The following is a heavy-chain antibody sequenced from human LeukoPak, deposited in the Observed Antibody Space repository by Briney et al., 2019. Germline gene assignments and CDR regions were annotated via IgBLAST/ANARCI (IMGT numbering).Heavy chain of an antibody. Sequence: SETLSLTCAVYGGSFSGYYWSWIRQSPGKGLEWIGEINHSEATDCNPSFKSRVTISVDTSKNQFSLKLSSVTAADTAVYYCAREAQYCSGGSCYGGYFQHWGQGTLVTVSS. V-gene: IGHV4-34*01. D-gene: IGHD2-15*01. CDR1: GGSFSGYY. CDR2: INHSEAT. J-gene: IGHJ1*01. CDR3: AREAQYCSGGSCYGGYFQH.